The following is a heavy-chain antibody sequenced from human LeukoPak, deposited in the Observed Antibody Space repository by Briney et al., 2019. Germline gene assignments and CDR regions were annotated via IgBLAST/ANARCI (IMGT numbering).Heavy chain of an antibody. D-gene: IGHD6-19*01. CDR3: ARGTLYRGWSYYLDF. J-gene: IGHJ4*02. Sequence: SETLSLTCAVYGGSFSGYYWSWIRQPPGKALEWIGSVYYSGTTSYNPSLKSRVTISVDMSKNHFSLRLRSVTAADTAMYYCARGTLYRGWSYYLDFWGQGSQVTVSS. CDR1: GGSFSGYY. CDR2: VYYSGTT. V-gene: IGHV4-34*01.